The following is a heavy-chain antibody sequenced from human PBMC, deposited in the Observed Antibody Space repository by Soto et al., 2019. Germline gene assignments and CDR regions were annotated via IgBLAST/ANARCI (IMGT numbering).Heavy chain of an antibody. CDR3: AKDRQPDGLWSFDH. Sequence: EVQLLESGGGLVQPGGSLRLSCAASGFTFSTYAMSWVRQAPGKGLEWVSGIIGNGGVISYGDSVKGRFTISRDNSNNMLYLQMHSLRVEDTAVYYCAKDRQPDGLWSFDHWGQGTLVTVSS. J-gene: IGHJ4*02. CDR1: GFTFSTYA. V-gene: IGHV3-23*01. CDR2: IIGNGGVI. D-gene: IGHD2-8*01.